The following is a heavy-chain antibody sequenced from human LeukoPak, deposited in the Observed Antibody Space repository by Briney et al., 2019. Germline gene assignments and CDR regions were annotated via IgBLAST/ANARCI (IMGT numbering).Heavy chain of an antibody. CDR2: INHSGST. Sequence: SETLSLTRAVYGGSFSGYYWSWIRQPPGKGLEWIGEINHSGSTNYNPSLKSRVTISVDTSKNQFSLKLNSVTAADTAVFYCARGDDWFDPWGQGTLVTVSS. J-gene: IGHJ5*02. D-gene: IGHD5-24*01. CDR1: GGSFSGYY. V-gene: IGHV4-34*01. CDR3: ARGDDWFDP.